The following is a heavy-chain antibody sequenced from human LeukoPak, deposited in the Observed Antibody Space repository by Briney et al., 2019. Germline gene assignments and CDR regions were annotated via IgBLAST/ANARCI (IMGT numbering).Heavy chain of an antibody. D-gene: IGHD1-26*01. CDR2: INHSGST. Sequence: SETLSLTCAVYGGSFSGYYWSWIRQPPGKGLEWIGEINHSGSTNYNPSLKSRVTISVDTSKNQFSLKLSSVTAADTAVYYCARVGGSYYRPAYFDYWGQGTLVTVSS. V-gene: IGHV4-34*01. CDR1: GGSFSGYY. CDR3: ARVGGSYYRPAYFDY. J-gene: IGHJ4*02.